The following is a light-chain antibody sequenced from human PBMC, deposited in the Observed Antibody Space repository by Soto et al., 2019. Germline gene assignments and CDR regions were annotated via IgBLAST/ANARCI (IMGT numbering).Light chain of an antibody. CDR1: SSNIGAGYD. J-gene: IGLJ2*01. CDR2: GNS. V-gene: IGLV1-40*01. Sequence: QLVLTQPPSVSGAPGQRVTISCTGSSSNIGAGYDVHWYQQLPGTAPKLLIYGNSNRPSGVPDRFSGSKSGTSASLAITGLQAEDDADYYCQSRFWVFGGGTKITVL. CDR3: QSRFWV.